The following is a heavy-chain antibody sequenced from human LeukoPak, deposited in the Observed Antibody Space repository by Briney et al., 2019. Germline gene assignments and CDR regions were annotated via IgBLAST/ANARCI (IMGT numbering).Heavy chain of an antibody. CDR1: GYTFTGYY. CDR2: INPNSGGT. Sequence: VASVKVSCKASGYTFTGYYMHWVRQAPGQGLEWMGWINPNSGGTNYAQKFQGRVTMTRDTSISTAYMELSRLRSDDTAVYYCARGDYCDYGYFDYWGQGTLVTVSS. J-gene: IGHJ4*02. D-gene: IGHD4-17*01. V-gene: IGHV1-2*02. CDR3: ARGDYCDYGYFDY.